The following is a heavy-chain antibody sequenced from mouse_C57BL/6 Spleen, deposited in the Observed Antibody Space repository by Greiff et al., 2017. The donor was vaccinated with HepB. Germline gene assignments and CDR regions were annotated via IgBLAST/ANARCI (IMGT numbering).Heavy chain of an antibody. J-gene: IGHJ1*03. Sequence: EVQLKESGAELVRPGASVKLSCTASGFNIKDDYMHWVKQRPEQGLEWIGWIDPENGDTEYASKFQGKATITADTSSNTAYLQLSSLTSEDTAVYYCTNGSTLYWYFDVWGTGTTVTVSS. D-gene: IGHD1-1*01. CDR1: GFNIKDDY. V-gene: IGHV14-4*01. CDR2: IDPENGDT. CDR3: TNGSTLYWYFDV.